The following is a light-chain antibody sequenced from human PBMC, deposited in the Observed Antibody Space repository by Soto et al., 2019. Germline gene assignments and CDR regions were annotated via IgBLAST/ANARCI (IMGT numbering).Light chain of an antibody. J-gene: IGKJ3*01. CDR3: QQSHSTPRT. Sequence: DTQMTQSPSSLSASVGDRVTITFRASQSISRYLNWYQQKPGKAPKLLIYAASSLQGGVSSRFSGNESGTDFTLTISRTXXXXFATYYCQQSHSTPRTVGPGTKVDIK. V-gene: IGKV1-39*01. CDR2: AAS. CDR1: QSISRY.